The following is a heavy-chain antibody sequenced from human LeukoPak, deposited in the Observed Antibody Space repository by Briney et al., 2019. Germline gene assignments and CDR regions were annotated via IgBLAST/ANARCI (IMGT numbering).Heavy chain of an antibody. CDR2: IIPIFGTA. CDR1: GGTFSSYG. CDR3: ARDPVATIAFNYFDY. Sequence: GASVKVSCKASGGTFSSYGLSWVRQAPGQGLEGMGGIIPIFGTANYAQKFQGRVTITADESTSTAYMELSSLRSEDTAMYFCARDPVATIAFNYFDYWGQGTLVTVSS. D-gene: IGHD5-12*01. V-gene: IGHV1-69*13. J-gene: IGHJ4*02.